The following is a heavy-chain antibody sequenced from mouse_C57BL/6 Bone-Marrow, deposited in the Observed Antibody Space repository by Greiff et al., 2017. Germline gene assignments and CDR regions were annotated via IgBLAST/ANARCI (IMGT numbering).Heavy chain of an antibody. CDR1: GYSITSDY. Sequence: EVKLVESGPGLAKPSQTLSLTCSVTGYSITSDYWNWIRKFPGNKLVYMGYISYSGSTYYNPSLKSRISITRDTSKNQYYLQLNSVTTEDTATYYGARSITSRRYCYAMDYWGQGTSVTVSS. D-gene: IGHD1-1*01. CDR2: ISYSGST. V-gene: IGHV3-8*01. J-gene: IGHJ4*01. CDR3: ARSITSRRYCYAMDY.